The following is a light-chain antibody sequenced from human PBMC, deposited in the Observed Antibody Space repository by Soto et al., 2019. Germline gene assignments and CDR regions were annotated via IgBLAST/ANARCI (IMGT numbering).Light chain of an antibody. V-gene: IGKV3-15*01. CDR2: SAS. Sequence: EIVMTQSPATLSVSPGERATLSCRASQSVSSNVAWYQQKPGQAPRLLIYSASTRATGIPARFSGSGSGTEFTLTISSLQSEDFSIYYCQQYNNWPPITFGQGTRLEIE. CDR3: QQYNNWPPIT. J-gene: IGKJ5*01. CDR1: QSVSSN.